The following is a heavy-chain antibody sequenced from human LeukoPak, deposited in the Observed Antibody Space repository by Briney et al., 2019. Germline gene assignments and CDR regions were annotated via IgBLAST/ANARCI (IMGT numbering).Heavy chain of an antibody. CDR2: INPSGGST. J-gene: IGHJ4*02. Sequence: ASVKVSCKASGYTFTSYYMHWVRQAPGQGLEWMGIINPSGGSTSYAQKFQGRVTMTRDTSTSTVHMELSSLRSEDTAVYYCARDADSGYDSPPFFDYWGQGTLVTVSS. CDR3: ARDADSGYDSPPFFDY. CDR1: GYTFTSYY. V-gene: IGHV1-46*01. D-gene: IGHD5-12*01.